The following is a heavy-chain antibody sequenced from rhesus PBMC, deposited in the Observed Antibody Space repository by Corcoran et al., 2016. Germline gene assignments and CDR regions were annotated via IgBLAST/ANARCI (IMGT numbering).Heavy chain of an antibody. J-gene: IGHJ4*01. CDR1: GCTFSNDW. V-gene: IGHV3S11*01. CDR3: TRETIAAADY. Sequence: EVQLVESGGGLVQPGGSLRLSCAASGCTFSNDWMSWVRQAPGKGLEWVGFFKNKSDGGTAAYAESVKVRFTISRDDSKNTLYLQMNSLKTEDTAVYYCTRETIAAADYWGQGVLVTVSS. CDR2: FKNKSDGGTA. D-gene: IGHD6-31*01.